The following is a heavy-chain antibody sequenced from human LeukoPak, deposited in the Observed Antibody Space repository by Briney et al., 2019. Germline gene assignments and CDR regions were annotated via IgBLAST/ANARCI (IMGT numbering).Heavy chain of an antibody. J-gene: IGHJ4*02. CDR2: ISYDGSNK. Sequence: PGRSLRLSCAASGFTFSSYAMHWVRQAPGKGLEWVAVISYDGSNKYYADSVKGRFTISRDNSKNTLYLQMNSLRAEDTAVYYCAKDSRITMIVVVRGVNFDYWGQGTLVTVSS. CDR3: AKDSRITMIVVVRGVNFDY. CDR1: GFTFSSYA. V-gene: IGHV3-30*04. D-gene: IGHD3-22*01.